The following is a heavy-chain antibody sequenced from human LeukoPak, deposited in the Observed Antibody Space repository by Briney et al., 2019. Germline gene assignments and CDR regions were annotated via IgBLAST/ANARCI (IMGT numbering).Heavy chain of an antibody. V-gene: IGHV4-39*01. CDR1: GGSISSSYYY. CDR3: ARPGGDGYNYGGFNNWFDP. J-gene: IGHJ5*02. D-gene: IGHD5-24*01. CDR2: IYYSGST. Sequence: SETLSLTCTVSGGSISSSYYYWGWIRQPPGKGLEWIGSIYYSGSTYYNPSLKSRVTISVDTSKNQFSLKLSSVTAADTAVYYCARPGGDGYNYGGFNNWFDPWGQGTLVTVSS.